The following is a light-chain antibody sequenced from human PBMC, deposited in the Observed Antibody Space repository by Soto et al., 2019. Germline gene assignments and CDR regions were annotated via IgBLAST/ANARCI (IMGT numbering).Light chain of an antibody. CDR2: DAS. Sequence: EIVLTQCPAPLSLCPGERATPPCRASQSVTSYLAWYQQKPGQAPRLLICDASTRATGIQARFSGSGSVTDFTLTISSLEPEDFAGYYCQQRSNWPLTCGQGTKVEIK. CDR1: QSVTSY. CDR3: QQRSNWPLT. J-gene: IGKJ1*01. V-gene: IGKV3-11*01.